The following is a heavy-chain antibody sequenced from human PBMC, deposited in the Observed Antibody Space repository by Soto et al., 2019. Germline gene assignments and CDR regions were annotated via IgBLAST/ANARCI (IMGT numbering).Heavy chain of an antibody. CDR2: LHLSGSS. J-gene: IGHJ4*01. D-gene: IGHD6-19*01. CDR3: ARSQPYSSGYFDY. Sequence: PSVTLSLTCAVSGDSISDYSWTWIRQPPGKRLEWIGELHLSGSSNYTPSLMSRVTISGDTSKNQFSLRLTSLTAADTAVYYCARSQPYSSGYFDYCGQGTLVTVSS. CDR1: GDSISDYS. V-gene: IGHV4-34*01.